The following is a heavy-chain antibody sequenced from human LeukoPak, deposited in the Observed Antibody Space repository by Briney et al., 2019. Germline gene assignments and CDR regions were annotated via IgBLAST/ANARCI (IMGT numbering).Heavy chain of an antibody. Sequence: ASVKVSCKASGYTFTSYDINWVRQATGQGLEWMGWMNPNSGNTGYAQKFQGRVTMTRNTSISTAYMELSSLRSEDTAVYYCARGAAGMTYYYYYMDVWGKGTAVTISS. CDR1: GYTFTSYD. D-gene: IGHD6-13*01. CDR3: ARGAAGMTYYYYYMDV. J-gene: IGHJ6*03. CDR2: MNPNSGNT. V-gene: IGHV1-8*01.